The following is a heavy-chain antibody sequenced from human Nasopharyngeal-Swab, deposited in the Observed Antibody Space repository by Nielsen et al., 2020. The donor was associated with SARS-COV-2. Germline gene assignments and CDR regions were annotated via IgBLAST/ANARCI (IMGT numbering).Heavy chain of an antibody. V-gene: IGHV3-23*01. J-gene: IGHJ4*02. Sequence: GGSLRLSCAASGFTFSNYATTWVRQAPGKGLEWVSYISGGGTTYYADSVKGRFTASRDNSRNTLYLQVNSLRVEDTAVYYCAKARGGTYNYYFDYWGQGTLVTVSS. CDR1: GFTFSNYA. CDR2: ISGGGTT. D-gene: IGHD1-1*01. CDR3: AKARGGTYNYYFDY.